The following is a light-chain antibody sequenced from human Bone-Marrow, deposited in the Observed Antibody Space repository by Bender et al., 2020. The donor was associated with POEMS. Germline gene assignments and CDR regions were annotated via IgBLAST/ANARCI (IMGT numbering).Light chain of an antibody. V-gene: IGLV3-21*02. Sequence: SYVLTQPPSVSVAPGETATITCGENNIGSRSVHWYQQKPGQAPILLVHDDRDRASGIPERFSGSSSGTTVTLTISGVQAEDEADYYCQSADSSATYPEVFGGGTRLTVL. CDR2: DDR. CDR1: NIGSRS. CDR3: QSADSSATYPEV. J-gene: IGLJ3*02.